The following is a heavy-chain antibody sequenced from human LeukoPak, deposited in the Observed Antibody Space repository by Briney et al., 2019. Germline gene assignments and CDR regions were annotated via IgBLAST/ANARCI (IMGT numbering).Heavy chain of an antibody. J-gene: IGHJ5*02. V-gene: IGHV1-69*13. CDR3: ARSSSSWLNWFDP. CDR1: GGTFSSYA. Sequence: ASVKVSCKASGGTFSSYAISWVRQAPGQGLEWMGGIIPIFGTANYAQKFQGRVTITADESTSTAYMELSSLRSEDTAVYYCARSSSSWLNWFDPWGQGTLVTVSS. CDR2: IIPIFGTA. D-gene: IGHD6-13*01.